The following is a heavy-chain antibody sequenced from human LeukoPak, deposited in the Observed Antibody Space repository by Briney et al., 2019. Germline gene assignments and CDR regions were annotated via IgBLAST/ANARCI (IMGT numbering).Heavy chain of an antibody. J-gene: IGHJ4*02. CDR2: IYYSGST. CDR3: ASRKLGNDY. D-gene: IGHD7-27*01. V-gene: IGHV4-59*01. CDR1: GGSISSYY. Sequence: PSETLSLTCTVSGGSISSYYWSWIRQPPGKGLEWIGYIYYSGSTNYNPSLESRVTTSVDTSKNQFSLKLRSLTAADTAVYYCASRKLGNDYWGQGTLVTVSS.